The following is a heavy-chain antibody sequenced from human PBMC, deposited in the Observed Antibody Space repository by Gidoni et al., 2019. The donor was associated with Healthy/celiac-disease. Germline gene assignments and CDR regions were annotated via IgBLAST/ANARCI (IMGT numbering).Heavy chain of an antibody. V-gene: IGHV4-39*01. CDR2: IYYSGST. D-gene: IGHD2-2*01. J-gene: IGHJ6*02. CDR3: ARHSRYCSSTSCYDKYYYYGMDV. Sequence: QLQLQESGPGLVKPSETLSLTCTVSGGSISSSSYYWGWIRQPPGKGLEWIGSIYYSGSTYYNPSLKSRVTISVDTSKNQFSLKLSSVTAADTAVYYCARHSRYCSSTSCYDKYYYYGMDVWGQGTTVTVSS. CDR1: GGSISSSSYY.